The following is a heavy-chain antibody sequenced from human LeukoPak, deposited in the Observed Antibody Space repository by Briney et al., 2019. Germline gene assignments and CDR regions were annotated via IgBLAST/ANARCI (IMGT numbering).Heavy chain of an antibody. CDR1: GYTFTSYG. CDR3: ARVARGFRLRFLEWLG. D-gene: IGHD3-3*01. CDR2: ISAYNGNT. J-gene: IGHJ4*02. Sequence: ASVKVSCKASGYTFTSYGISWVRQAPGQGLEWMGWISAYNGNTNYAQKLQGRVTMTTDTSTSTAYMELRSLRSDDTAVYYCARVARGFRLRFLEWLGWGQGTLVTVSS. V-gene: IGHV1-18*01.